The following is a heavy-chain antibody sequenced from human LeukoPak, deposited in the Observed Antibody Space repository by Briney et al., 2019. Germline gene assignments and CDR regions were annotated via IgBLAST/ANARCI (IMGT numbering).Heavy chain of an antibody. J-gene: IGHJ4*02. D-gene: IGHD6-6*01. CDR2: IYYSGST. CDR1: GGSISSYY. CDR3: ARLRGSSSPFDY. Sequence: TSETLSLTCTVSGGSISSYYWSWIRQPPGKGLEWIGYIYYSGSTNYNPSLKSRVTISVDTSKNQFSLKLSSVTAADTAVYYCARLRGSSSPFDYWGQGTLVTVSS. V-gene: IGHV4-59*01.